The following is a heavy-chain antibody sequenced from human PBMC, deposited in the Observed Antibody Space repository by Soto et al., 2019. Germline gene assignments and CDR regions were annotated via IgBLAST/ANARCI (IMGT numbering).Heavy chain of an antibody. CDR2: IYYSGST. CDR3: ARLTWRGSGPSY. Sequence: QLQLQESGPGLVKPSETLSLTCTVSGGSISSSSYYWGWIRQPPGKGLEWIGSIYYSGSTYYNPSLKSRVTISVDTSKNQFSLKLSSVTAADTAVYYCARLTWRGSGPSYWGQGTLVTVSS. J-gene: IGHJ4*02. CDR1: GGSISSSSYY. D-gene: IGHD2-15*01. V-gene: IGHV4-39*01.